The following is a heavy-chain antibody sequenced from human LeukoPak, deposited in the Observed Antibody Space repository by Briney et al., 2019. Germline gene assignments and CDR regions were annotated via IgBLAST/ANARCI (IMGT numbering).Heavy chain of an antibody. Sequence: GGSLRLSCAAPGFTFDDYGMTWVRQVPGKGLYWVSGINGKRDSTGHADSVKGRFTISRDNAKNSLYLQMNSLRAEDTALYYCARDASGGYDHWGQGTLVTVSS. CDR1: GFTFDDYG. J-gene: IGHJ5*02. CDR3: ARDASGGYDH. V-gene: IGHV3-20*04. D-gene: IGHD1-26*01. CDR2: INGKRDST.